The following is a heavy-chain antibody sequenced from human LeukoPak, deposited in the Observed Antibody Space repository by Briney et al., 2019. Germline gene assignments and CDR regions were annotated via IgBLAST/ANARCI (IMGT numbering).Heavy chain of an antibody. Sequence: GGSLRLSCAASGFTFSSYSMNWVRQAPGKGLEWVSSISSSSSYIYYADSVKGRFTISRDNAKNSLYLQMNSLRAEDTDVYYCARAGGYGNNLGLDPWGQGTLVTVSS. CDR3: ARAGGYGNNLGLDP. J-gene: IGHJ5*02. CDR2: ISSSSSYI. V-gene: IGHV3-21*01. CDR1: GFTFSSYS. D-gene: IGHD4-11*01.